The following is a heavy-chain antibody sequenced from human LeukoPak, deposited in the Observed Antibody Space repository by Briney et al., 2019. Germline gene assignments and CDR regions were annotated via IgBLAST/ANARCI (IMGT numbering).Heavy chain of an antibody. V-gene: IGHV1-2*02. CDR1: GYTFTGYY. CDR2: INPNSGAT. J-gene: IGHJ4*02. CDR3: ATLGYCSSTSCPQLLYFDY. D-gene: IGHD2-2*01. Sequence: ASVKVSCKASGYTFTGYYMHRVRQAPGQGLEWMGWINPNSGATNYAQKFQGRVTMTRDTSISTAYMELSRLRSDDTAVYYCATLGYCSSTSCPQLLYFDYWGQGTLVTVSS.